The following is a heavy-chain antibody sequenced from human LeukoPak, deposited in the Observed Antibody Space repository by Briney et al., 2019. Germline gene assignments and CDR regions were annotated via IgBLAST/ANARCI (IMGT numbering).Heavy chain of an antibody. CDR2: MNPNSGNT. CDR1: GYTFTSYD. D-gene: IGHD6-13*01. CDR3: ARAAAGRLYYYYYMDV. Sequence: ASVTVSCTASGYTFTSYDINWVRQAPGQGLEWMGWMNPNSGNTGYAHKFQGRVTMTRNTSISTAYMELSSLRSEDTAVYYCARAAAGRLYYYYYMDVWGKGTTVTVSS. V-gene: IGHV1-8*01. J-gene: IGHJ6*03.